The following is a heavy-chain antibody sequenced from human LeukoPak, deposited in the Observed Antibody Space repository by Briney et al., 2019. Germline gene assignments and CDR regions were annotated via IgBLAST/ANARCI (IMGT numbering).Heavy chain of an antibody. CDR2: INHSGST. V-gene: IGHV4-34*01. Sequence: SETLSLTCAVYGGSSSGYYWSWIRQPPGKGLEWIGKINHSGSTNYNPSLKSRVTISVDTSKNQFSLKLSSVTAADTAVYYCARIAVAPSVDYGMDVWGQGTTVTVSS. CDR1: GGSSSGYY. J-gene: IGHJ6*02. CDR3: ARIAVAPSVDYGMDV. D-gene: IGHD6-19*01.